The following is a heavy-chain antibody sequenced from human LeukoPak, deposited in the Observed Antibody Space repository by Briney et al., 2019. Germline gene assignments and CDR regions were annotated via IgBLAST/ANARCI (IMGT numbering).Heavy chain of an antibody. V-gene: IGHV3-21*01. Sequence: GGSLRLSCAASRFTFSSYSMNWVRQAPGKGLEWVSAISSSGTYMYYADSVKGRFTISRDNANNSLYLQMDSLRAEDTAVYYCAKDVRSDYFDSWGQGTLVTVSS. CDR2: ISSSGTYM. CDR1: RFTFSSYS. CDR3: AKDVRSDYFDS. J-gene: IGHJ4*02.